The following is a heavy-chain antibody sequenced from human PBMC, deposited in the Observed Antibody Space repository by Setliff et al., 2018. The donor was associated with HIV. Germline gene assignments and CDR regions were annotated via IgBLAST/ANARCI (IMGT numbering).Heavy chain of an antibody. CDR1: GFIFSSYA. V-gene: IGHV3-23*01. CDR3: TTSPQESY. J-gene: IGHJ4*02. CDR2: ISGSGGST. Sequence: GGSLRLSCAASGFIFSSYAMHWVRQAPGKGLEWVSAISGSGGSTYYADSVKGRFTISRDNSKNTLYLQMNSLKTEDTAVYYCTTSPQESYWGQGTLVTVSS.